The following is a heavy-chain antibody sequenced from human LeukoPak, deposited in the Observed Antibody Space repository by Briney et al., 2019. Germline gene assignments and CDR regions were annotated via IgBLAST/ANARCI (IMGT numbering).Heavy chain of an antibody. J-gene: IGHJ4*02. Sequence: ASVKVSCKAFGYTFTSYGISWVRQAPGQGLEWMGWISAYNGNTNYAQKLQGRVTMTTDTSTSTAYMELRSLRSDDTAVYYCARDFVGATKGGFDYWGQGALVTVSS. CDR2: ISAYNGNT. CDR3: ARDFVGATKGGFDY. CDR1: GYTFTSYG. D-gene: IGHD1-26*01. V-gene: IGHV1-18*01.